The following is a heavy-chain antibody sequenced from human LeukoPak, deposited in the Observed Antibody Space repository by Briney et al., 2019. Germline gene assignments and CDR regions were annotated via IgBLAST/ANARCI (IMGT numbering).Heavy chain of an antibody. V-gene: IGHV3-30*02. CDR1: GFTFSSYG. J-gene: IGHJ2*01. Sequence: GGSLRLSCAASGFTFSSYGMHWVRQAPGKGLEWVAFIRYDGSNKYYTDSVKGRFTISRDNSKNTLYLQMNSLRAEDTAVYYCAKEGLYYYDSSGGNWYFDLWGRGTLVTVSS. D-gene: IGHD3-22*01. CDR3: AKEGLYYYDSSGGNWYFDL. CDR2: IRYDGSNK.